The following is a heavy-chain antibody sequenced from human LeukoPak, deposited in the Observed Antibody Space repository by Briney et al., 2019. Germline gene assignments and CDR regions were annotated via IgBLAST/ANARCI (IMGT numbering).Heavy chain of an antibody. CDR3: ARSRVSRGDAFDI. D-gene: IGHD3-10*01. J-gene: IGHJ3*02. CDR1: GFTFSSYW. CDR2: IKQDGSEK. V-gene: IGHV3-7*01. Sequence: GGSLRLSCAGSGFTFSSYWMSWVGQAPGKRLEWVANIKQDGSEKYYVDSVKGRFTISRDNAKNSLYLQMNSLRAEDTAVYYCARSRVSRGDAFDIWGQGTMVTVSS.